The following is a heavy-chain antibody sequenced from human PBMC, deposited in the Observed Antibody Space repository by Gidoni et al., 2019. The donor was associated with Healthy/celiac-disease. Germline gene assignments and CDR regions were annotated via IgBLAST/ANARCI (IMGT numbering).Heavy chain of an antibody. J-gene: IGHJ5*02. V-gene: IGHV3-48*02. CDR1: GFTFSSYS. D-gene: IGHD6-19*01. CDR2: ISSSSSTI. CDR3: ARGRRSSGWYNWFDP. Sequence: EVQLVESGGGLVQPGGSLRLSCAASGFTFSSYSMNWVRQAPGKGLEWVSYISSSSSTIYYADSVKGRFTISRDNAKNSLYLQMNSLRDEDTAVYYCARGRRSSGWYNWFDPWGQGTLVTVSS.